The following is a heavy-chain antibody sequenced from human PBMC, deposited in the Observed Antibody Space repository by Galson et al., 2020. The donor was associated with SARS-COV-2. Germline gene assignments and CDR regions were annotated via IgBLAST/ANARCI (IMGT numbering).Heavy chain of an antibody. J-gene: IGHJ3*02. V-gene: IGHV1-2*04. CDR1: GYTFTGYY. CDR2: LNPNSGGT. Sequence: ASVKVSCKASGYTFTGYYIHWVRQAPGQGLEWMGWLNPNSGGTSYAQNFQDWVTMTRDTSISTAYMELSRLRSDDTAVYYCARDNDHDAFDIWGQGTMVTVSS. D-gene: IGHD1-1*01. CDR3: ARDNDHDAFDI.